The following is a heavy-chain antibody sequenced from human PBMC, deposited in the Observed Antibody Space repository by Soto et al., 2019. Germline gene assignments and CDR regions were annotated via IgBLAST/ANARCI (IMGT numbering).Heavy chain of an antibody. CDR3: ATYFYGSGSFFN. D-gene: IGHD3-10*01. CDR2: IYYSGSA. V-gene: IGHV4-30-4*08. J-gene: IGHJ4*02. Sequence: PSETLSLTCTVSSGSIGSGDYYWNWIRQPPGKGLEWIGYIYYSGSAYYNPSLKSRVSISVDTSQNRFSLKLNSVTAADTAVYYCATYFYGSGSFFNWGQGTLVTVSS. CDR1: SGSIGSGDYY.